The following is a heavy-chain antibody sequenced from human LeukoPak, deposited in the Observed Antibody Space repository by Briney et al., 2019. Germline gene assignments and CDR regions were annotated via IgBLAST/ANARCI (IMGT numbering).Heavy chain of an antibody. Sequence: GGSLRLSCAASGFTSSDYWMHWVRQAPGKGLEWVANIKQDGSEKNYVASVKGRFTISRDNAKNSLYLQMNSLRAEDTALYYCARGRWAPFDCWGQGTLVAVSS. CDR2: IKQDGSEK. CDR1: GFTSSDYW. CDR3: ARGRWAPFDC. V-gene: IGHV3-7*01. J-gene: IGHJ4*02. D-gene: IGHD6-13*01.